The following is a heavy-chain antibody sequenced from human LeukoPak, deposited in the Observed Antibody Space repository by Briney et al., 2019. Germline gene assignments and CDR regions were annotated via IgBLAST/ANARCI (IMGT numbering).Heavy chain of an antibody. CDR1: GFTFSSSA. J-gene: IGHJ4*02. D-gene: IGHD1-1*01. CDR3: ARFRYNWKGFDY. CDR2: ISNNGGYT. Sequence: GGSLRLSCAASGFTFSSSAMSWVRQAPGKGLEWVSAISNNGGYTYYADSVQGRFTISRDNSKSTLCLQMNSLRSEDTAVYYCARFRYNWKGFDYWGQGTLVTVSS. V-gene: IGHV3-23*01.